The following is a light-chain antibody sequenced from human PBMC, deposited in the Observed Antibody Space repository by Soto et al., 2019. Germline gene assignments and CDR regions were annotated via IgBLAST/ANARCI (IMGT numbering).Light chain of an antibody. Sequence: QSVLTQPPSVSGAPGQRVTISCTGSSSNIGAGYDVHWYRQLPGTAPKLLIYGHSNRPSGVPDRFSGSKSGTSASLAITGLQAEDEADYYCQSYDSSLSGSVFGGGTKLTVL. CDR3: QSYDSSLSGSV. CDR2: GHS. V-gene: IGLV1-40*01. J-gene: IGLJ2*01. CDR1: SSNIGAGYD.